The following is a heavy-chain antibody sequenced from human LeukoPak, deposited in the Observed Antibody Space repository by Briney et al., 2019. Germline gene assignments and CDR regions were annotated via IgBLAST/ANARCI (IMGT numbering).Heavy chain of an antibody. J-gene: IGHJ6*02. V-gene: IGHV5-51*01. D-gene: IGHD3-22*01. CDR2: IYPGDSDT. CDR3: ARAPMIGDYYYGMDV. CDR1: GYSFTSYW. Sequence: GESLKISCKGSGYSFTSYWIGWVRQMPGKGLEWMGIIYPGDSDTRYSPSFQGQVTISADKSISTAYLQWSSLKASDTAMYYCARAPMIGDYYYGMDVWGQGTTVTVSS.